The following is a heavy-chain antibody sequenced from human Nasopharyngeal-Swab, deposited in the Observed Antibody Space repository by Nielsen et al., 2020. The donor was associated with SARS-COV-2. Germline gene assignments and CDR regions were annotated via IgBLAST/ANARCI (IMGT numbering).Heavy chain of an antibody. CDR3: AKVLDSSWYSNDWYFDL. V-gene: IGHV3-53*01. J-gene: IGHJ2*01. CDR2: IYSGGST. Sequence: VRQAPGKGPVWVSVIYSGGSTYSADSMKGRVTISRDNSKNTLYLQMNSLRAEDTAVYYCAKVLDSSWYSNDWYFDLWGRGTLVTVSS. D-gene: IGHD6-13*01.